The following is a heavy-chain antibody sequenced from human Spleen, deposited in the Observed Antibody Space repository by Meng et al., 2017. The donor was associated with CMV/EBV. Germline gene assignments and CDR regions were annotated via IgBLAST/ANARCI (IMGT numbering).Heavy chain of an antibody. CDR1: GDSISRSNW. Sequence: SGDSISRSNWWSWVRQPPGKGLEWIGEIHHSGNNNNNPSLKSRVTISADRSKNHFTLRLYSVTAADTAVYYCARFSSRGNSGGFDYWGQGTLVTVSS. CDR3: ARFSSRGNSGGFDY. CDR2: IHHSGNN. J-gene: IGHJ4*02. D-gene: IGHD4-23*01. V-gene: IGHV4-4*02.